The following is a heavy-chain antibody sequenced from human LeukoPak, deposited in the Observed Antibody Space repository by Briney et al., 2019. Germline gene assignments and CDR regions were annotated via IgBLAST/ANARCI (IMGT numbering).Heavy chain of an antibody. CDR1: GFTFTSYY. V-gene: IGHV1-46*01. Sequence: GASVKVSCKASGFTFTSYYMHWVRQAPGQGLEWMGIINPSGGSTSYAQKFQGRVTMTRDMSTSTVYMELSSLRSEDTAVYYCARAWSDYYDSSGYLDYWGQGTLVTVSS. J-gene: IGHJ4*02. D-gene: IGHD3-22*01. CDR2: INPSGGST. CDR3: ARAWSDYYDSSGYLDY.